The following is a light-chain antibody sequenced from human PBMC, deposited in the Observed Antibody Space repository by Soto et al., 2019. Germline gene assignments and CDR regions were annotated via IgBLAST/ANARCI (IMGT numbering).Light chain of an antibody. Sequence: EIVMTQSPAMLSVSPGERATLSCRASQNVNNRLAWYQQKAGQPPRLLIYGASTRATGIPARFSGSGSGTEFTIKISRMQSEDVEVYYCQHFNSWPLLXGQGTKVDIK. J-gene: IGKJ1*01. V-gene: IGKV3-15*01. CDR2: GAS. CDR3: QHFNSWPLL. CDR1: QNVNNR.